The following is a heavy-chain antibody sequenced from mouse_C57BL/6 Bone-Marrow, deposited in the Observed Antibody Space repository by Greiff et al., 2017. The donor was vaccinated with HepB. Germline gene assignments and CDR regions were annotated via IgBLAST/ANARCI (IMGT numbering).Heavy chain of an antibody. Sequence: VQLQQSGAELVRPGASVTLSCKASGYTFTDYEMHWVKQTPVHGLEWIGAIDPETGGTAYNQKFKGKAILTADKSSSTAYMELRSLTSEDSAVYYCTRRLGPGAMDYWGKGTSVTVSS. V-gene: IGHV1-15*01. J-gene: IGHJ4*01. CDR1: GYTFTDYE. CDR2: IDPETGGT. D-gene: IGHD4-1*01. CDR3: TRRLGPGAMDY.